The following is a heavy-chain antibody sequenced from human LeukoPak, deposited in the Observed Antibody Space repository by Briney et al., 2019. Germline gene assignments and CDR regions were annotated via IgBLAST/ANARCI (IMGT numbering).Heavy chain of an antibody. CDR1: VYTFTSYA. Sequence: EASVKVSCKASVYTFTSYAISGVRQAPGQGLEWMGWISGYNGNTIYAQRLQGRVTMTTDTSTTTVYMELRSLRSDDTAVYYCARVELIAAAATADYWGQGTLVTVSS. J-gene: IGHJ4*02. CDR2: ISGYNGNT. V-gene: IGHV1-18*01. D-gene: IGHD6-13*01. CDR3: ARVELIAAAATADY.